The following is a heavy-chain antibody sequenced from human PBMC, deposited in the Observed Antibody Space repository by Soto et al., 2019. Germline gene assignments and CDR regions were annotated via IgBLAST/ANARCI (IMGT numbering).Heavy chain of an antibody. D-gene: IGHD2-8*01. CDR1: GGSISSGSYY. CDR2: IYYSGST. CDR3: ARVSRGCTNGVCYTDYYYYMDV. Sequence: SETLSLTCTVSGGSISSGSYYWSWIRQHPGKGLEWIGYIYYSGSTNYNPSLKSRVTISVDTSKNQFSLKLSSVTAADTAVYYCARVSRGCTNGVCYTDYYYYMDVWGKGTTVTVSS. J-gene: IGHJ6*03. V-gene: IGHV4-31*03.